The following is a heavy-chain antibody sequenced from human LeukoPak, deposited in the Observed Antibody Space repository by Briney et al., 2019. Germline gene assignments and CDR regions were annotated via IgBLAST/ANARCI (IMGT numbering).Heavy chain of an antibody. D-gene: IGHD3-22*01. J-gene: IGHJ4*02. CDR2: ISGSGGST. CDR3: AKDGYSSGPIDY. V-gene: IGHV3-23*01. Sequence: PGGSLRLSCAASGFTFSGYAMSWVRQAPGKRLEWVSAISGSGGSTYYADSVKGRFTISRDNSKNTLYLQMNSLRAEDTAVYYCAKDGYSSGPIDYWGQGTLVTVSS. CDR1: GFTFSGYA.